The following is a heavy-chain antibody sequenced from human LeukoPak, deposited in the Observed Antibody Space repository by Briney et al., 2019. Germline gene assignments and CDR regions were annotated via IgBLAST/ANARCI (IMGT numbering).Heavy chain of an antibody. CDR2: IIPIFGTA. V-gene: IGHV1-69*01. J-gene: IGHJ6*02. D-gene: IGHD5-24*01. Sequence: ASVKVSCKASGGTFSSYAISWVRQAPGQGLEWMGGIIPIFGTANYAQKSQGRVTITADESTSTAYMELSSLRSEDTAVYYCASGKRGWLQISRYGMDVWGQGTTVTVSS. CDR3: ASGKRGWLQISRYGMDV. CDR1: GGTFSSYA.